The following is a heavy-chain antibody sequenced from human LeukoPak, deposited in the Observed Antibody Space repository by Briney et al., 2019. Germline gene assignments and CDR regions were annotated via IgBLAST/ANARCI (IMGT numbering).Heavy chain of an antibody. V-gene: IGHV3-23*01. CDR1: GFTFSSYA. CDR2: ISGSGGST. J-gene: IGHJ6*03. Sequence: GGSLGLSCAASGFTFSSYAMSWVRQAPGKGLEWVSAISGSGGSTYYADSVKGRFTISRDNAKNSLYLQMNSLRADDTAVYYCARFAAGGSYYYYMGVWGKGTTVTVSS. D-gene: IGHD3-10*01. CDR3: ARFAAGGSYYYYMGV.